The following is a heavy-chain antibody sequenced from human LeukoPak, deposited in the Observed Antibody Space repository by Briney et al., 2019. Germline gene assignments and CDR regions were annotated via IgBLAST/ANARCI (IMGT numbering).Heavy chain of an antibody. J-gene: IGHJ4*02. D-gene: IGHD1-26*01. CDR3: ARDPSNSGSYSRLDQ. Sequence: GGSLRLSCAVSGFTFSSWWMTWVRQAPGKGLEWVANIKQDGSEKNYVDSVKGRFTISRDNAKKSLYLQMNSLRAEDTAVYYCARDPSNSGSYSRLDQWGQGTLVTVSS. CDR1: GFTFSSWW. CDR2: IKQDGSEK. V-gene: IGHV3-7*01.